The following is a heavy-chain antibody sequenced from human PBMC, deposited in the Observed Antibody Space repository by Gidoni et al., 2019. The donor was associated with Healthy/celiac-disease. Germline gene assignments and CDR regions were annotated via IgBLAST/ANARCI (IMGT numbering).Heavy chain of an antibody. CDR1: GYTFTGYY. V-gene: IGHV1-2*02. D-gene: IGHD2-15*01. J-gene: IGHJ4*02. CDR3: ARVPRYCSGGSCSHFDY. CDR2: INPNSGGT. Sequence: QVQLVQYGAEEKKPGASVKVSCKASGYTFTGYYMHWVRQAPGQGLEWMGWINPNSGGTNYAQKFQGRVTMTRDTSISTAYMELSRLRSDDTAVYYCARVPRYCSGGSCSHFDYWGQGTLVTVSS.